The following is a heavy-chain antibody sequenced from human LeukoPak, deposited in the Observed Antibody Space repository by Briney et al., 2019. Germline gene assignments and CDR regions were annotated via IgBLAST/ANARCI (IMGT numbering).Heavy chain of an antibody. CDR3: ATTSPAIAAAGTGLGYYGMDV. Sequence: GGSLRLSCAASGFTFSDYYMSWIRQAPGKGLEWVSYISSSSYTNYADSAKGRFTISRDNAKNSLNLQMNSLRAEDTAVYYCATTSPAIAAAGTGLGYYGMDVWGQGTTVTVSS. J-gene: IGHJ6*02. CDR2: ISSSSYT. V-gene: IGHV3-11*03. CDR1: GFTFSDYY. D-gene: IGHD6-13*01.